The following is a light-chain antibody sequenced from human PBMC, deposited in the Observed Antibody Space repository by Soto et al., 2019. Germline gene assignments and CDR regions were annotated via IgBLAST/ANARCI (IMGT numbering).Light chain of an antibody. CDR1: QSVSNNY. V-gene: IGKV3-20*01. CDR3: QQYGSSGT. CDR2: GAS. J-gene: IGKJ1*01. Sequence: LNQSPGALSLTPGERATLSCRASQSVSNNYLAWYQQKPGQAPRLLIYGASNRATGIPDRFSGSGSGTDFTLTISRLEPEDFAVYYCQQYGSSGTFGQGTKVDIK.